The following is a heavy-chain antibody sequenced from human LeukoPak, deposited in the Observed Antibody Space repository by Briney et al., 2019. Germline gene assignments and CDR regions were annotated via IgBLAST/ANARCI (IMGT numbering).Heavy chain of an antibody. CDR1: GFTVSSNY. Sequence: GGSLRLSCAASGFTVSSNYMSWVRQAPGKGLEWVSVIYSGGSTYYADSVKGRFTISRDNSKNTLYLQMNSLRAEDTAVYYCAKDPGGYDPKNWFDPWGQGTLVTVSS. V-gene: IGHV3-53*01. CDR3: AKDPGGYDPKNWFDP. J-gene: IGHJ5*02. D-gene: IGHD5-12*01. CDR2: IYSGGST.